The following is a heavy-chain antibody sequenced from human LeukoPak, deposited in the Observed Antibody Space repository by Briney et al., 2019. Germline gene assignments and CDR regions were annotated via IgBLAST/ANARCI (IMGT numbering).Heavy chain of an antibody. CDR1: GFTVSSNY. CDR2: IYSGGST. CDR3: ARVVKDYHYYYYMDV. J-gene: IGHJ6*03. V-gene: IGHV3-66*01. Sequence: GGSLRLSCAASGFTVSSNYMSWVRQAPGKGLEWVSVIYSGGSTYYADSVKGRFTISRDNSKNTLYLQMNSLRAEDTAVYYCARVVKDYHYYYYMDVWGKGTTVTISS. D-gene: IGHD3-16*02.